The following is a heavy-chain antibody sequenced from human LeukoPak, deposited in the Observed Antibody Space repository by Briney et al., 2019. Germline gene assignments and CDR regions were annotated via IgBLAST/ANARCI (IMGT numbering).Heavy chain of an antibody. D-gene: IGHD1-7*01. V-gene: IGHV3-43D*04. CDR3: AKAILPLGTTCPTDY. CDR2: ISWDGGST. Sequence: GRSLRVSCAASGFTFDDYAMHWVRQAPGKGLEWVSLISWDGGSTFYADSVKGRFTISRDNSKNSLYLQMNSLRAGDTALYYCAKAILPLGTTCPTDYWGQGTLVRVS. J-gene: IGHJ4*02. CDR1: GFTFDDYA.